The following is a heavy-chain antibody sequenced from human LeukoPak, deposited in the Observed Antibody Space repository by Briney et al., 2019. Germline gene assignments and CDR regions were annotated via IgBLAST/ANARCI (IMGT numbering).Heavy chain of an antibody. V-gene: IGHV4-39*07. CDR3: ARLGAGILTGYYTPYYYGMDV. CDR1: GGSISSSSSY. D-gene: IGHD3-9*01. J-gene: IGHJ6*02. CDR2: IHYSGST. Sequence: PSETLSLTCTVSGGSISSSSSYWGWIRQPPGKGLEWIGSIHYSGSTYYNPSPKSRDTISVDTSKNQFSLKLSSVTAADTAVYYCARLGAGILTGYYTPYYYGMDVWGQGTTVTVSS.